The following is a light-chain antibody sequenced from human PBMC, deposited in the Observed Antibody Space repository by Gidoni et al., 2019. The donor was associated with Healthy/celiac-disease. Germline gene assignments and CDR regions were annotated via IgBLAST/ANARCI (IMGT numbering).Light chain of an antibody. CDR3: CPYAGSYPV. V-gene: IGLV2-11*01. CDR2: DVS. Sequence: QSALTQPRSVSRSPVQSGTICCTGTSSDVGGDNYVSCYQQHPGKDPNLMIYDVSKRPSGVPELFSGSKPANTVSLTLSGIHAADESDYYCCPYAGSYPVFGAGNKLTVL. J-gene: IGLJ3*02. CDR1: SSDVGGDNY.